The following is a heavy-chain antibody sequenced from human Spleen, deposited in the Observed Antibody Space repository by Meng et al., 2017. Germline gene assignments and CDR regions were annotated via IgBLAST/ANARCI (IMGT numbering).Heavy chain of an antibody. CDR2: ISGSGGA. Sequence: GESLKISCAASEFTFSNYVMIWVRQAPGQGLEWVSDISGSGGAYYADSVMGRFTISRDDFKNTLYLQVSSLRAEDTAVYYCARSNVDTAMGSPSYYYGMDVWGQGTTVTVSS. CDR1: EFTFSNYV. J-gene: IGHJ6*02. V-gene: IGHV3-23*01. CDR3: ARSNVDTAMGSPSYYYGMDV. D-gene: IGHD5-18*01.